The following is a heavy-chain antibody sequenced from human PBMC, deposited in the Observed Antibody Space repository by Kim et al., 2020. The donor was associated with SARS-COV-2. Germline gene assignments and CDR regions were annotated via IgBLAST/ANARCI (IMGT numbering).Heavy chain of an antibody. J-gene: IGHJ2*01. D-gene: IGHD3-10*01. CDR2: INHSGRT. V-gene: IGHV4-34*01. CDR1: GGSFSGYY. Sequence: SETLSLTCAVYGGSFSGYYWSWIRQPPGKGLEWIGEINHSGRTNYNPSPKSRVTISVDTSKNQFSLKLTSVTAADTAVYFCARRLSNTSGWGSHYCDLWG. CDR3: ARRLSNTSGWGSHYCDL.